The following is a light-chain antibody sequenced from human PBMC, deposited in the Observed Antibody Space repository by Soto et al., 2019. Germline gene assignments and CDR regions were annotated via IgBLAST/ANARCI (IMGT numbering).Light chain of an antibody. Sequence: DIQMTQSPSTLSASVGDRVTITCRASQTISNYLTWYQQRPGKAPKLLIYRSSILQNGVPSRFSGSGSGTEFNLTISSPQPDDFASYYCQPYYIYATFGQRTRLEIK. CDR2: RSS. CDR3: QPYYIYAT. CDR1: QTISNY. J-gene: IGKJ1*01. V-gene: IGKV1-5*03.